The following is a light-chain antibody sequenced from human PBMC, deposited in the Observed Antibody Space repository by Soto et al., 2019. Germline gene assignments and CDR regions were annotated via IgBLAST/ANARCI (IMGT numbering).Light chain of an antibody. CDR2: EVS. CDR1: NSYVCGYNY. J-gene: IGLJ1*01. V-gene: IGLV2-8*01. CDR3: SSYAGSNNFYV. Sequence: QSARAQAPSSSGSVLQSVAISCTGTNSYVCGYNYVSWYQHHPGKAPKLIIYEVSNRPSGVPDRFSGSKSGNTASLTVSGLQAEDEADYYCSSYAGSNNFYVFRTGTKVTVL.